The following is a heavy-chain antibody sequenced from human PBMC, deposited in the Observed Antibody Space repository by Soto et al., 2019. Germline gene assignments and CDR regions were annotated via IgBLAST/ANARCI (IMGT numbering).Heavy chain of an antibody. CDR2: TYYRSTWSN. CDR1: GDSVSSNSAA. Sequence: SQTLSLTCAISGDSVSSNSAAWNWIRQSPSRGLEWLGRTYYRSTWSNDYAISVKSRITINPDTSKNHFSLQLYSVTPEDTAVYYCAKDVVVGATTGLGDYYYYYGMDVWGQGTTVTVSS. V-gene: IGHV6-1*01. J-gene: IGHJ6*02. D-gene: IGHD1-26*01. CDR3: AKDVVVGATTGLGDYYYYYGMDV.